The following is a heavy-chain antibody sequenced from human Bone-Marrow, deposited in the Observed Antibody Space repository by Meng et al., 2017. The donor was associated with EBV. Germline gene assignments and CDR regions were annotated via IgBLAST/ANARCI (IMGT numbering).Heavy chain of an antibody. CDR2: IYYSGST. D-gene: IGHD4-17*01. J-gene: IGHJ5*02. V-gene: IGHV4-30-4*01. Sequence: GQLQGSGPGLVKPYQTLSLTCAVSGGSISSGGYYWSWIRQPPGKGLESIGYIYYSGSTYYNPSLKSRVTISVDTSKNHFSLKLSSVTAADTAVYYCARTYTVTTGWFDPWGQGTLVTVSS. CDR3: ARTYTVTTGWFDP. CDR1: GGSISSGGYY.